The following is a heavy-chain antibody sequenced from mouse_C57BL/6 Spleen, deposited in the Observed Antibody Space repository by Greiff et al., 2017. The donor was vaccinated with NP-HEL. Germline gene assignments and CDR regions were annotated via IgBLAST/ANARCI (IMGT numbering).Heavy chain of an antibody. D-gene: IGHD1-1*01. Sequence: VQLQQSGPELVKPGASVKISCKASGYAFSSSWMNWVKQRPGKGLEWIGRIYPGDGDTNYNGKFKGKATLTADKSSRTAYMQLSSLTSEDAAVYFCARDYGSPCAMDGWGQGTSVTVSS. V-gene: IGHV1-82*01. J-gene: IGHJ4*01. CDR2: IYPGDGDT. CDR1: GYAFSSSW. CDR3: ARDYGSPCAMDG.